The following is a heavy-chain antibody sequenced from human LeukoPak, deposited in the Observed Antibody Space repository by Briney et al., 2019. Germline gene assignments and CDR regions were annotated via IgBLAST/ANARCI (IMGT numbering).Heavy chain of an antibody. CDR1: EFTFSSYW. D-gene: IGHD2-21*01. Sequence: GGSLRLSCTASEFTFSSYWMSWVRQAPGKGLEWVANIKQDGSEKDYVDSVKGRFTISSDNAKNSLYLQMNNLRAEDTAVYYCARYCGGDCYGMDVWGQGTTVTVSS. CDR3: ARYCGGDCYGMDV. V-gene: IGHV3-7*01. CDR2: IKQDGSEK. J-gene: IGHJ6*02.